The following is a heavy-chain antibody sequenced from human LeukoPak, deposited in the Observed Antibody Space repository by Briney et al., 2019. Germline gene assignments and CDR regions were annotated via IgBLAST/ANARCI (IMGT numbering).Heavy chain of an antibody. CDR3: AKEAIDCRGSACYSYFFDS. J-gene: IGHJ4*02. CDR1: GFTFSTYG. Sequence: GGSLRLSCAASGFTFSTYGMHWVRQAAGKGLEWVAFIRYDESNKYYADSVRGRFTISRSNSQNTLFLQMNSLRVEDTALYYCAKEAIDCRGSACYSYFFDSWGQGTLVTVSS. V-gene: IGHV3-30*02. D-gene: IGHD2-15*01. CDR2: IRYDESNK.